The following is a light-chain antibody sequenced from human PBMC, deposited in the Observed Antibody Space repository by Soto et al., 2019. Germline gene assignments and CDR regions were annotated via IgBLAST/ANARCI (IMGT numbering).Light chain of an antibody. V-gene: IGKV1-33*01. CDR2: DAS. J-gene: IGKJ5*01. CDR1: QNINNY. CDR3: QQYENLHT. Sequence: DIQMTQSPSSLSASVGDRVTITCQASQNINNYLNWYQQKPGRAPKLLIYDASNLEAGVPSRFRGSGSGTDFTFTISRLQHEDIATYYCQQYENLHTFGQGTRLEIK.